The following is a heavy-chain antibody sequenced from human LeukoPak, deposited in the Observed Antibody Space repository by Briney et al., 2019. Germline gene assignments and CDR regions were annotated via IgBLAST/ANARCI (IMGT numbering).Heavy chain of an antibody. CDR3: ARHLHSDGSGSYLNWLDP. Sequence: SETLSLTCTVSGGSISSYYWSWIRQPAGKGLEWIGRIYTSGSTNYNPSLKSRVTMSVDTSKNQFSLKLSSVTAADTAVYYCARHLHSDGSGSYLNWLDPWGQGILVTVSS. CDR2: IYTSGST. D-gene: IGHD3-10*01. J-gene: IGHJ5*02. CDR1: GGSISSYY. V-gene: IGHV4-4*07.